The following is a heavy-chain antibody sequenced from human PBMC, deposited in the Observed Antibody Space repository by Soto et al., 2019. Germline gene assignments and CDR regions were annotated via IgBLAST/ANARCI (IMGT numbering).Heavy chain of an antibody. CDR2: ISSSSSYI. CDR3: AGKLGATLAYYYYGMDV. D-gene: IGHD1-26*01. V-gene: IGHV3-21*01. Sequence: VQLVESGGGLVKPGGSLRLSCAASGFTFSSYSMNWVRQAPGKGREWVSSISSSSSYIYYADSVKGRFTISRDDAKNSLYLQMNSLRAEDTAVYYCAGKLGATLAYYYYGMDVWGQGTTVAVSS. J-gene: IGHJ6*02. CDR1: GFTFSSYS.